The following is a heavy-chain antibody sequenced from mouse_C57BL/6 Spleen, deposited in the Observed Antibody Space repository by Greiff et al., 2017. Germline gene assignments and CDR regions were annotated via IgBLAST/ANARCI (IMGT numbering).Heavy chain of an antibody. CDR1: GYSFTSYY. J-gene: IGHJ4*01. V-gene: IGHV1-66*01. Sequence: VQLQQSGPELVKPGASVKISCKASGYSFTSYYIHWVKQRPGQGLEWIGWIYPGSGNTKYNEKFKGKATLTADTSSSTAYMQLSSLTSEDSAVXYCARVNYDYDGGYYYAMDYWGQGTSVTVSS. D-gene: IGHD2-4*01. CDR3: ARVNYDYDGGYYYAMDY. CDR2: IYPGSGNT.